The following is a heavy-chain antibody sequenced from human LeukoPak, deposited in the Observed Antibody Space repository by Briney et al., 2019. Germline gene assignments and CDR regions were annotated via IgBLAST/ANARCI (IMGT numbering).Heavy chain of an antibody. J-gene: IGHJ4*02. CDR3: ARARYYGDY. D-gene: IGHD3-10*01. V-gene: IGHV3-48*02. Sequence: PGGSLRVSCAAPGFTLSSYSMNWVRQAPRKGLERVSYISSSSSTIYYADSVKGRFTISRDNAKNSLYLQMNSLRDEDTAVYYCARARYYGDYWGQGTLVTVSS. CDR1: GFTLSSYS. CDR2: ISSSSSTI.